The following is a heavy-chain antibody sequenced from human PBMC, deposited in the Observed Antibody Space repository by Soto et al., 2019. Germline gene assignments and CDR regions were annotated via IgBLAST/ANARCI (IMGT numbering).Heavy chain of an antibody. Sequence: QVQLVQSGAEVKKPGASVKVSCKASGYTFTSYGISWVRQAPGQGLEWMGWISAYNGNTNYAQKLQGRVTMTTDTSTSTAYMELRSLRSDDTAVHYCARDPNVLLRFGEATRRDWFDPWGQGTLVTVSS. CDR2: ISAYNGNT. V-gene: IGHV1-18*01. CDR1: GYTFTSYG. J-gene: IGHJ5*02. CDR3: ARDPNVLLRFGEATRRDWFDP. D-gene: IGHD3-10*01.